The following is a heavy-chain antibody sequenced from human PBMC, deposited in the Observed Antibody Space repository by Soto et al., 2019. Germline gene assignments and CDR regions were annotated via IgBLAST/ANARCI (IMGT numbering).Heavy chain of an antibody. J-gene: IGHJ3*02. CDR1: GGSICSSSYY. D-gene: IGHD6-19*01. CDR2: IYYSGST. V-gene: IGHV4-61*01. CDR3: ARGVAEDAFDI. Sequence: PAETLSLTCTVSGGSICSSSYYWSWIRQPPGKGLEWIGYIYYSGSTNYNPSLKSRVTISVDTSKNQFSLKLSSVTAADTAVYYCARGVAEDAFDIWGQGTMVTVSS.